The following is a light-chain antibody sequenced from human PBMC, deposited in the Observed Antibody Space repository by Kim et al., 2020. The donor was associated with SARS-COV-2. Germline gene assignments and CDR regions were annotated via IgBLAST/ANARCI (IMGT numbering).Light chain of an antibody. CDR2: GAS. V-gene: IGKV3-15*01. CDR1: QSVSSY. J-gene: IGKJ1*01. CDR3: QQYNNWRWT. Sequence: VSPGERATPSCRATQSVSSYLAWYQPNPGQAPTLLMSGASTSATGIAARFSGSGSGTEFTINISSRQYEEFAVDYCQQYNNWRWTFGQGTKVDIK.